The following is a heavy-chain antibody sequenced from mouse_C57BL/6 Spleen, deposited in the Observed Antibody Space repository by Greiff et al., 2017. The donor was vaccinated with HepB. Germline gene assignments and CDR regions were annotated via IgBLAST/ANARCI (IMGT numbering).Heavy chain of an antibody. Sequence: QVQLQESGAELVRPGASVTLSCKASGYTFTDYEMHWVKQTPVHGLEWIGAIDPETGGTAYNQKFKGKAILTADKSSSTAYMELRSLTSEDSAVYYCTISYYGSSYWYFDVWGTGTTVTVSS. CDR3: TISYYGSSYWYFDV. CDR2: IDPETGGT. D-gene: IGHD1-1*01. J-gene: IGHJ1*03. V-gene: IGHV1-15*01. CDR1: GYTFTDYE.